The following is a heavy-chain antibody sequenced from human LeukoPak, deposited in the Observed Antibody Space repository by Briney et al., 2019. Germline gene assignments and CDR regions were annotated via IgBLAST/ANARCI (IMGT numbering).Heavy chain of an antibody. Sequence: GASVKVSCKASGYTFTSYGISWVRQAPGQGLEWMGWISAYNGNTNYAQKLQGRVTMTTDTSTSTAYMELRSLRSDDTAVYYCAREGNYVWGSYRPYCFDYWGQGTLVTVSS. D-gene: IGHD3-16*02. V-gene: IGHV1-18*01. CDR2: ISAYNGNT. CDR1: GYTFTSYG. CDR3: AREGNYVWGSYRPYCFDY. J-gene: IGHJ4*02.